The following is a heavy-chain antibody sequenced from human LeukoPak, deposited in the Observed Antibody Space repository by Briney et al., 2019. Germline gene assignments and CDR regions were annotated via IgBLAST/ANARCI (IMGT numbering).Heavy chain of an antibody. J-gene: IGHJ4*02. D-gene: IGHD4-23*01. Sequence: SETLSLTCTVSGDSIISSRYSWGWIRQPPGEGLEWIASLRYSGNTFYNPSFKSRVTISVDTSHNQLSLRLSSVTAADAAVYYCARLRDGRWLLEYWGQGTLVTVSS. V-gene: IGHV4-39*01. CDR2: LRYSGNT. CDR3: ARLRDGRWLLEY. CDR1: GDSIISSRYS.